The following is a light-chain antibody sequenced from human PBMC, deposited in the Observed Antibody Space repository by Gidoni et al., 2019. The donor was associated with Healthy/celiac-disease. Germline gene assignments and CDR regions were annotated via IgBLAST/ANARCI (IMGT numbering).Light chain of an antibody. CDR3: QQRSNWPLT. J-gene: IGKJ4*01. CDR2: DAS. Sequence: ENVFTHSPATLSLSPGERATLSCRASQSVSSYLAWYQQKPGQAPRLLIYDASNRATGIPARFSGSGSGTDFTLTISSLEPEDFAVYYCQQRSNWPLTFGGGTKVEIK. CDR1: QSVSSY. V-gene: IGKV3-11*01.